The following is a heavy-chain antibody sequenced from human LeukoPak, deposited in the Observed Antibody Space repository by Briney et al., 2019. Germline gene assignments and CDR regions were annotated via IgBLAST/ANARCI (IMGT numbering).Heavy chain of an antibody. D-gene: IGHD4-11*01. Sequence: SVKVSCKASGGTFISYAISWVRQAPGQGLEWMGGIIPIFGTANYAQKFQGRVTITADESTSTAYMELSSLRSEDTAVYYCASTRLQKNWFDPWGQGTLVTVSS. CDR3: ASTRLQKNWFDP. V-gene: IGHV1-69*13. CDR2: IIPIFGTA. J-gene: IGHJ5*02. CDR1: GGTFISYA.